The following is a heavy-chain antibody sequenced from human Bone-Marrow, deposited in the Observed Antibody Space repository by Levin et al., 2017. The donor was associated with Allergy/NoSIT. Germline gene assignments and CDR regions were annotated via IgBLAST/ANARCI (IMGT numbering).Heavy chain of an antibody. Sequence: PGGSLRLSCEGSGFTFSNYVIHWVHQAPGKGWEWVAMITYDGSKGYYADSVKGRFTISRDNSKNILYLQMNSLRIEDTAVYYCAKDYYGSESYATGMDVWGQGTTVTVSS. CDR2: ITYDGSKG. CDR1: GFTFSNYV. CDR3: AKDYYGSESYATGMDV. V-gene: IGHV3-30*18. D-gene: IGHD3-10*01. J-gene: IGHJ6*02.